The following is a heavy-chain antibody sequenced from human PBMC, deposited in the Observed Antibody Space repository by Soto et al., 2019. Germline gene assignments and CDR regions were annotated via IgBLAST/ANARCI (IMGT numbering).Heavy chain of an antibody. CDR2: IYYSGTTT. CDR1: GGSISSYY. Sequence: KPSETLSLTCTVSGGSISSYYWTWIRQPPGKGLEWMGYIYYSGTTTNYNPSLKSRVTLSVDTSKNQFSLKLSSVTAADTAVYYCARLGGSYAVPHFDYWGQGTLVTVSS. V-gene: IGHV4-59*08. D-gene: IGHD1-26*01. J-gene: IGHJ4*02. CDR3: ARLGGSYAVPHFDY.